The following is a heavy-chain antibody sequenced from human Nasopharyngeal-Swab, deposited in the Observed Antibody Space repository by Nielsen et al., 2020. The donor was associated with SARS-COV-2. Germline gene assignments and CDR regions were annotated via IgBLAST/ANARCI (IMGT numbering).Heavy chain of an antibody. J-gene: IGHJ6*02. CDR3: ARDSYYYDSSGYYRYYYYYGMDV. CDR1: GFTVSSNY. CDR2: IYSGGST. V-gene: IGHV3-66*01. D-gene: IGHD3-22*01. Sequence: GGSLRLSCAASGFTVSSNYMRWVRQATGKGLEWVSVIYSGGSTYYADSVKGRFTISRDNSKNTLYLQMNSLRAEDTAVYYCARDSYYYDSSGYYRYYYYYGMDVWGQGTTVTVSS.